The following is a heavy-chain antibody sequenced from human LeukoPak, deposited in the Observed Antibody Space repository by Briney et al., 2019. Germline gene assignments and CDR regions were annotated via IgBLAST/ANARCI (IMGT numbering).Heavy chain of an antibody. CDR2: INPNSGDT. CDR1: GDTFTGYY. D-gene: IGHD2-15*01. V-gene: IGHV1-2*02. Sequence: GASVKVSCKASGDTFTGYYIHWVRQAPGQGLDWMGWINPNSGDTRYAQEFQGRITMTRDTSISTAYMELSGLRSNDTAVYYCAREFCSGGICTTPIDYWGQGTLVTVSS. J-gene: IGHJ4*02. CDR3: AREFCSGGICTTPIDY.